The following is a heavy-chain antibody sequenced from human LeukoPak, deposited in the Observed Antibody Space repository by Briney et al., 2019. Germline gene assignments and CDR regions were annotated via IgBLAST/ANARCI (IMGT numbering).Heavy chain of an antibody. Sequence: ASVKVSCKASGYTFTSYGISWVRQAPGQGLEWMGWISAYNGNTNYAQKLQGRVTMTTDTSTSTAYMELRSLRSDDTAVYYCARSRSEYYYDSSGYPSPWGQGTLVTVFS. CDR1: GYTFTSYG. J-gene: IGHJ5*02. V-gene: IGHV1-18*01. D-gene: IGHD3-22*01. CDR3: ARSRSEYYYDSSGYPSP. CDR2: ISAYNGNT.